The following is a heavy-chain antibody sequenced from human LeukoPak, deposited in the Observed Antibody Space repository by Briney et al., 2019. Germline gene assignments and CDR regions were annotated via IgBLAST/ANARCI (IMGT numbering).Heavy chain of an antibody. CDR3: ARLSGYEKGYVFDI. CDR2: IWNDGSHK. Sequence: WGSLRLSCAASGFTFSSYGMHWVRQAPGRGLEWVAAIWNDGSHKYYADSVKGRFTISRDNSKNTLYLQMNSLRAEDTAVYYCARLSGYEKGYVFDIWGQGTMDTVSS. V-gene: IGHV3-33*01. CDR1: GFTFSSYG. J-gene: IGHJ3*02. D-gene: IGHD5-12*01.